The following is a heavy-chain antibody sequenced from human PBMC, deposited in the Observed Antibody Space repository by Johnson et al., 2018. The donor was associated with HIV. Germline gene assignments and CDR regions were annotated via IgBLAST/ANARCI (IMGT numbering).Heavy chain of an antibody. Sequence: VQLVESGGGLVKPGGSLRLSCAASGFTFSDYYMSWIRQAPGKGLEWVSVIYSGGSTYYADSVKGRFTISRDNSKNTLYLQMNSLRAEDTAVYYCARDPAAAGGIWGQGTMVTVSS. CDR3: ARDPAAAGGI. CDR2: IYSGGST. J-gene: IGHJ3*02. CDR1: GFTFSDYY. D-gene: IGHD6-13*01. V-gene: IGHV3-66*01.